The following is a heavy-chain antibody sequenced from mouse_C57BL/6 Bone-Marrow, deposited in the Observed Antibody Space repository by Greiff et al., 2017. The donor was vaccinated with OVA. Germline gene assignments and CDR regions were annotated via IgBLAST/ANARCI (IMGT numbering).Heavy chain of an antibody. Sequence: VQLQQSGTVLARPGASVKMSCKTSGYTFTSYWMHWVKQRPGQGLEWIGAIYPGNSDTSYNQKFKGKAKLTAVTSASTAYMELSSLTNEDAAVYYCTRSRVVATDYAMDYWGQGTSVTVSS. CDR1: GYTFTSYW. D-gene: IGHD1-1*01. J-gene: IGHJ4*01. CDR2: IYPGNSDT. V-gene: IGHV1-5*01. CDR3: TRSRVVATDYAMDY.